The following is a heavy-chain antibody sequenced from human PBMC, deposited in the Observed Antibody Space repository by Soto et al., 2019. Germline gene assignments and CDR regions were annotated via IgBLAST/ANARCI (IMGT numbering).Heavy chain of an antibody. CDR1: GYSFTSYW. V-gene: IGHV5-10-1*01. CDR2: IDPNDSYT. CDR3: VRLGVLTYCGSLLDG. D-gene: IGHD6-25*01. J-gene: IGHJ4*02. Sequence: GESLKISCKGSGYSFTSYWISWVRQMPGKGLAWMGTIDPNDSYTKYSPSFQGHVTISTDKSISTAYLPWSSLQASDTAMYYCVRLGVLTYCGSLLDGWGPGTLVTVSS.